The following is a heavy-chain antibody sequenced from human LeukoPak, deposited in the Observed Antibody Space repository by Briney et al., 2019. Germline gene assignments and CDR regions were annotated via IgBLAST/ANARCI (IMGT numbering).Heavy chain of an antibody. Sequence: SETLSLICVVSGDSISISSYYWIWIRQSPGNGLEWIGSIYYRGTTYYNPSLKSRATISVDTSKQQFSLKLSSVTAVDTAVYYCARQGSSTIGYCFDYWGQGTQVTVSS. D-gene: IGHD3-10*01. J-gene: IGHJ4*02. V-gene: IGHV4-39*01. CDR3: ARQGSSTIGYCFDY. CDR1: GDSISISSYY. CDR2: IYYRGTT.